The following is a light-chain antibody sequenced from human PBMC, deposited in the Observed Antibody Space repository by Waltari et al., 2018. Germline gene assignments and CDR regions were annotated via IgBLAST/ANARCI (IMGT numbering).Light chain of an antibody. Sequence: VMTQSPVSLSVTLGQAASISCKSSQSLVPVDGNTYLNWFHQRPGQSPRRLLYWVFNRDSGVPDRFSGSGSGPDFTLRISRVEAEDFGVYYCMQGTRWPYTFGQGTQLDIK. J-gene: IGKJ2*01. V-gene: IGKV2-30*02. CDR3: MQGTRWPYT. CDR1: QSLVPVDGNTY. CDR2: WVF.